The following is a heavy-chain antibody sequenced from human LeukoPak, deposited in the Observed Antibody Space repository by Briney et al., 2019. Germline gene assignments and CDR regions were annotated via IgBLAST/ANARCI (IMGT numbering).Heavy chain of an antibody. J-gene: IGHJ4*02. CDR2: IHYSGSA. CDR3: ARHDYGDYGFFDY. D-gene: IGHD4-17*01. Sequence: SETLSLTCTVSGGSIGSFYWSWIRQPPGKGLEWIGYIHYSGSASYSASLKSRVAISVDTSKSQFSLRLSSVTAADSAVYYCARHDYGDYGFFDYWGQGTQVIVSS. V-gene: IGHV4-59*08. CDR1: GGSIGSFY.